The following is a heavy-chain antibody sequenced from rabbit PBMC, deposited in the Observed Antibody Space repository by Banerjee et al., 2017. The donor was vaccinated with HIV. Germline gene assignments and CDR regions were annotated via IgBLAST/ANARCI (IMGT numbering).Heavy chain of an antibody. D-gene: IGHD4-2*01. J-gene: IGHJ4*01. V-gene: IGHV1S45*01. CDR1: GFSLISHD. Sequence: QEQLVESGGGLVQPEGSLTLTCTASGFSLISHDMCWVRQAPGKWLELIAYINIRSGSIWYASWAKGRFTISKTSSTTVTLQMTSLTAADTATYFCARGGVYGGDGFDLWGPGTLVTVS. CDR3: ARGGVYGGDGFDL. CDR2: INIRSGSI.